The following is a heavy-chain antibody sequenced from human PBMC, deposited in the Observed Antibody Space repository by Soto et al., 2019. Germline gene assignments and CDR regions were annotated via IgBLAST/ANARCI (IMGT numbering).Heavy chain of an antibody. D-gene: IGHD3-10*01. CDR3: ARQGSDGEGFDF. V-gene: IGHV5-51*01. Sequence: GESLKISCKVSGYSFATYWIGWVRQMPGKGLEWMGTLYPGDSDTRYSPSFQGQVTISADKSISTAYLQWSRLKASDTAMYYCARQGSDGEGFDFWGQGTLVTVSS. J-gene: IGHJ4*02. CDR1: GYSFATYW. CDR2: LYPGDSDT.